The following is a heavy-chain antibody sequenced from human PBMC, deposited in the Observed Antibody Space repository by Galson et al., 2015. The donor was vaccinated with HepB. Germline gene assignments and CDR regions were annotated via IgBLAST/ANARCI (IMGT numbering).Heavy chain of an antibody. V-gene: IGHV4-30-4*01. D-gene: IGHD3-22*01. CDR3: ARESGFGYDSSGYPDY. CDR2: IYYTGST. J-gene: IGHJ4*02. Sequence: TLSLTCTVSGGSISSDYYYWSWVRQPPGKGLEWIGYIYYTGSTYYNPSLKSRVTISVDTSKNQFSLKLSSVTAADTAVYYCARESGFGYDSSGYPDYWGQGTLVTVSS. CDR1: GGSISSDYYY.